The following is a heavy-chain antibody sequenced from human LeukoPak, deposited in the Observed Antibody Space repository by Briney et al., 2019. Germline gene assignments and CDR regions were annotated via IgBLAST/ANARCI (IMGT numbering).Heavy chain of an antibody. D-gene: IGHD1-26*01. V-gene: IGHV4-30-2*01. CDR2: ISDSGST. J-gene: IGHJ4*02. CDR3: ARDSPKRYSGSYFDY. Sequence: SETLFLTCSVSGGSINTGGYYWSWIRQPPGKGLEWIGFISDSGSTSYNSSLKSRVAISVDRSKNQFSLKLTSVTAADTAVYYCARDSPKRYSGSYFDYWGQGILVTVSS. CDR1: GGSINTGGYY.